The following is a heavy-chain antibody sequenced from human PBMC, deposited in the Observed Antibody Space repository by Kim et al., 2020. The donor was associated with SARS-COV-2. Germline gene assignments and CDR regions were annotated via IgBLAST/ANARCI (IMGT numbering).Heavy chain of an antibody. V-gene: IGHV1-69*04. CDR1: GGTFSSYA. D-gene: IGHD2-2*01. CDR2: IIPILGIA. J-gene: IGHJ6*02. CDR3: ARDRGYCSSTSCYPGMDV. Sequence: SVKVSCKASGGTFSSYAISWVRQAPGQGLEWMGRIIPILGIANYAQKFQGRVTITADKSTSSAYMELSSLRSEDTAVYYCARDRGYCSSTSCYPGMDVWGQGTTVTVSS.